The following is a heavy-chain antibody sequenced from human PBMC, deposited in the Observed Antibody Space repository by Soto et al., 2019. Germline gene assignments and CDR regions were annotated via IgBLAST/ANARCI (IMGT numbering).Heavy chain of an antibody. J-gene: IGHJ4*02. CDR3: AITAMINRDSSTSFDY. Sequence: EVQLVESGGGSVKPGGSLRLSCAASGLTFSNVWMTWVRQAPGKGLEWVGRSKRKSDGETADVAAPVKARFTISRDDSKNTVFLEMNSLKSEDTALYYCAITAMINRDSSTSFDYWGRGTQVTVSS. CDR1: GLTFSNVW. V-gene: IGHV3-15*01. CDR2: SKRKSDGETA. D-gene: IGHD5-18*01.